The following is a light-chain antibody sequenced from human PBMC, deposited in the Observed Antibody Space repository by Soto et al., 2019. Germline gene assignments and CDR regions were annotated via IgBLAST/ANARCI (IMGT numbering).Light chain of an antibody. V-gene: IGLV1-40*01. CDR2: GNS. CDR1: SSNIGAGYD. CDR3: QSYDSSLRVRNV. J-gene: IGLJ1*01. Sequence: QSVLTQPPSVSGAPGQRVTISCTGSSSNIGAGYDVHWYQQLPGTAPKLLIYGNSNRPSGVPDRFSGSKSGTSASLAITGLQAEDEADYYCQSYDSSLRVRNVFGTGTKLTVL.